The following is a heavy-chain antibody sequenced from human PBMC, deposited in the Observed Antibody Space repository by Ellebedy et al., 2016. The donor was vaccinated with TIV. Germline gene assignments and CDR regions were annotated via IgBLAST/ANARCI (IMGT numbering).Heavy chain of an antibody. CDR1: GFTFSSDA. V-gene: IGHV3-30-3*01. J-gene: IGHJ4*02. CDR2: ISYDGSNK. D-gene: IGHD4-17*01. CDR3: ARWPSGDAPLDY. Sequence: GESLKISCAASGFTFSSDAMDWVRQAPGKGLEWVAVISYDGSNKYYADSVKGRFTISRDNSKNTLYLQMNSLRVEDTAVYYCARWPSGDAPLDYWGQGTLVTVSS.